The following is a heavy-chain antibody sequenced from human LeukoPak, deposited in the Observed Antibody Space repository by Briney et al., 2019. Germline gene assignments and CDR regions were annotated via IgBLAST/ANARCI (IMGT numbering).Heavy chain of an antibody. J-gene: IGHJ4*02. D-gene: IGHD3-10*01. CDR1: GYTFTSYG. CDR3: AGDRYYGSGTYFDY. CDR2: ISAYNGNT. V-gene: IGHV1-18*04. Sequence: GASVKVSCKASGYTFTSYGISWVRPAPGQGLEWMGWISAYNGNTNYAQKLQGRVTMTTDTSTSTAYMELRSLRSDDTAVYYCAGDRYYGSGTYFDYWGQGTLVTVSS.